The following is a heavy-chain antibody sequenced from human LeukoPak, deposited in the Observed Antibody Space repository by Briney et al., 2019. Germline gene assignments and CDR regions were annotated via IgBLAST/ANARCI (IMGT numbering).Heavy chain of an antibody. V-gene: IGHV3-23*01. CDR2: ISGSGGST. D-gene: IGHD6-13*01. J-gene: IGHJ4*02. Sequence: GGSLRLSCAASGFTFSSYAMSWVRQAPGKGLEWVSAISGSGGSTYYADSVKGRFTISRDNSKNTLYLQMNSLRAEDTAVYYCAKSLFPGYSSSWYYFDYWGQGTLVTVSP. CDR3: AKSLFPGYSSSWYYFDY. CDR1: GFTFSSYA.